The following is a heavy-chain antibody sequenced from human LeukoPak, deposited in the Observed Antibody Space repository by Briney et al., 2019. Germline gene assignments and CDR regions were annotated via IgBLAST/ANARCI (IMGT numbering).Heavy chain of an antibody. Sequence: SETLSLTCTVSGGSISSYYWSWIRQPPGKGLEWIGYIYYSGSTNYNPSLKSRVTISVDTSKNQFSLKLSLVTAADTAVYYCARDLRAAAGTNWFDPWGQGTLVTVSS. V-gene: IGHV4-59*01. CDR1: GGSISSYY. J-gene: IGHJ5*02. CDR2: IYYSGST. CDR3: ARDLRAAAGTNWFDP. D-gene: IGHD6-13*01.